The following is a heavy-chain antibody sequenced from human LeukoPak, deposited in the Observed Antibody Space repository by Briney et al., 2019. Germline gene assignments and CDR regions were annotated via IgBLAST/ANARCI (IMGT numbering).Heavy chain of an antibody. Sequence: GGSLRLSCAASGFTFSSHGMHWVRQAPGKGLEWVAVIWYDGSNKYYADSVKGRFTISRDNSKNTLYLQMNSLRAEDTAVYYCARDVREQWLVYYYYGMDVWCQGTTVTVSS. CDR2: IWYDGSNK. J-gene: IGHJ6*02. D-gene: IGHD6-19*01. CDR3: ARDVREQWLVYYYYGMDV. V-gene: IGHV3-33*01. CDR1: GFTFSSHG.